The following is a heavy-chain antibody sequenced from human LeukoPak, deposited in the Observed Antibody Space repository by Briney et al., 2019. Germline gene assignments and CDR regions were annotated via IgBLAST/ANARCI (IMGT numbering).Heavy chain of an antibody. V-gene: IGHV4-4*02. D-gene: IGHD5-12*01. J-gene: IGHJ6*03. Sequence: PSGTLSLTCAVSGGSISSSNWWSWVRQPPGKGLEWIGEIYHSGSTNYNPSLKSRVTISVDKSKNQFYLKLSSVTAADTAVYYCARVNSGYDYAYYYYYMDVWGKGTTVTVSS. CDR3: ARVNSGYDYAYYYYYMDV. CDR2: IYHSGST. CDR1: GGSISSSNW.